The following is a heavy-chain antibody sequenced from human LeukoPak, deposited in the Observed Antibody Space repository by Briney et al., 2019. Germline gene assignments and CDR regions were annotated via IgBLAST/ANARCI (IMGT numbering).Heavy chain of an antibody. V-gene: IGHV4-59*01. CDR2: IYFSGTT. J-gene: IGHJ5*02. D-gene: IGHD4-23*01. CDR1: GGSINNYY. CDR3: ARHRSDTGGKKGVNWFDP. Sequence: PSETLSLTCSVSGGSINNYYWSWIRQPPGKGLEWLGNIYFSGTTDYNSSLKSRLTISVDTFKSQLSLNLQSVTAADTATYYCARHRSDTGGKKGVNWFDPWGQGTLVTVSS.